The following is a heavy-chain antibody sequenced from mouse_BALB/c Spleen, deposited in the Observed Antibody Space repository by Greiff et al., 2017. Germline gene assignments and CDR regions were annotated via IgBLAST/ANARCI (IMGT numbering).Heavy chain of an antibody. V-gene: IGHV5-17*02. CDR1: GFTFSSFG. D-gene: IGHD5-5*01. J-gene: IGHJ2*01. CDR2: ISSGSSTI. CDR3: ARRGDYPWFAY. Sequence: EVHLVESGGGLVQPGGSRKLSCAASGFTFSSFGMHWVRQAPEKGLEWVAYISSGSSTIYYADTVKGRFTISRDNPKNTLFLQMTSLRSEDTAMYYCARRGDYPWFAYWGQGTTLTVSS.